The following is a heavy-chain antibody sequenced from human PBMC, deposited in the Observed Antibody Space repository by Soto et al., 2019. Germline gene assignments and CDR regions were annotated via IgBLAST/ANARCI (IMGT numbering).Heavy chain of an antibody. CDR2: IYYSGST. Sequence: SETLSLTCTVSGGSVSSGSYYWSWIRQPPGKGLEWIGYIYYSGSTNYNPSLKSRVTISVDTSKNQFSLKLSSVTAADTAVYYCARGRWMDSSRHFDYWGQGTLVTVSS. CDR1: GGSVSSGSYY. J-gene: IGHJ4*02. D-gene: IGHD6-13*01. V-gene: IGHV4-61*01. CDR3: ARGRWMDSSRHFDY.